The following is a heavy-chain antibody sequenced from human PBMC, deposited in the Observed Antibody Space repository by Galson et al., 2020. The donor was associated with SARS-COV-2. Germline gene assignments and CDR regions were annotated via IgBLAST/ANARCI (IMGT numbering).Heavy chain of an antibody. V-gene: IGHV3-74*01. CDR3: ARDSCGGSCYGVTGWFDP. D-gene: IGHD2-15*01. Sequence: PGGSLRLSCAASGFTFSSYWMHWVRQAPGKGLVWVSRINSDGSSTSYADSVKGRFTISRDNAKNTLYLQMNSLRAEDTAVYYCARDSCGGSCYGVTGWFDPWGQGTLVTVSS. CDR2: INSDGSST. CDR1: GFTFSSYW. J-gene: IGHJ5*02.